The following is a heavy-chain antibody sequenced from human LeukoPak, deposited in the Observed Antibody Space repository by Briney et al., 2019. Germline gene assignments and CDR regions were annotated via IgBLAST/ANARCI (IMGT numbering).Heavy chain of an antibody. CDR2: ISSGGHI. J-gene: IGHJ4*02. CDR3: ARDQDGGKYYYESSGYSH. V-gene: IGHV3-21*01. D-gene: IGHD3-22*01. CDR1: GFTFSSYG. Sequence: PGGSLRLSCAASGFTFSSYGLNWVRQAPGKGLEWVSTISSGGHIYYEDSVKGRLTISRDNAKNSLYLQMNSLRAEDTAVYYCARDQDGGKYYYESSGYSHWGQGILVTVSS.